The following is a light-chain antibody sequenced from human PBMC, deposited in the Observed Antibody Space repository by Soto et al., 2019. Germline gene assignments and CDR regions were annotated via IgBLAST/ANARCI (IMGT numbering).Light chain of an antibody. Sequence: QLVLTQPPSASGTPGQRVSISCSGSASNVGSTYVFWYQQRPGAAPALLIYRNNQRPSGVSDRFSGSKSGTSASLAISGLQVDDEADYYCASWDNDLNGPIFGGGTKLTVL. CDR2: RNN. V-gene: IGLV1-47*01. CDR1: ASNVGSTY. CDR3: ASWDNDLNGPI. J-gene: IGLJ2*01.